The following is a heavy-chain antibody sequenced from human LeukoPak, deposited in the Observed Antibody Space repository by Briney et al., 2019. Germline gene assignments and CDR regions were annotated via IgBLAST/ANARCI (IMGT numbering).Heavy chain of an antibody. Sequence: PGGSLRLSCAASGFTFSNAWMSWVRQAPGKGLEWVGRIKSKTDGGTTDYAARVKGRFTISRDDSKNTLYLQMNSLKTEDTAVYYCTTVIFWWKRAFDIWGQGTMVTVSS. D-gene: IGHD2-21*01. CDR1: GFTFSNAW. V-gene: IGHV3-15*01. J-gene: IGHJ3*02. CDR2: IKSKTDGGTT. CDR3: TTVIFWWKRAFDI.